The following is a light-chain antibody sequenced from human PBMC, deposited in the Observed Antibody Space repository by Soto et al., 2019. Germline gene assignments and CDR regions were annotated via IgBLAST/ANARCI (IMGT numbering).Light chain of an antibody. Sequence: DIQMTQSPSTLSASVGDRVTITCRASQSISSWLAWYQRKPGKAPKLLIDKASTLESGVPSRFSGSGSGAEFTLTISSLQPDDFATYYCQHYKSYAWTFGQGTKVAIK. CDR1: QSISSW. CDR2: KAS. J-gene: IGKJ1*01. CDR3: QHYKSYAWT. V-gene: IGKV1-5*03.